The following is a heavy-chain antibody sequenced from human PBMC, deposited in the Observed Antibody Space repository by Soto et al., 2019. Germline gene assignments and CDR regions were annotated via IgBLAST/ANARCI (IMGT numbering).Heavy chain of an antibody. CDR1: GFTINSYG. D-gene: IGHD5-18*01. CDR2: ISYDGTNK. V-gene: IGHV3-30*03. J-gene: IGHJ5*02. CDR3: AIFNVIQPEATFP. Sequence: VQLVESGGGVVQPGRSLRLSCAASGFTINSYGMHWVRQSPGKGLEWVAVISYDGTNKDYVDSVKGRFTISRDISKNTVYLQMNSLRPEDTAVYYCAIFNVIQPEATFPWGQGTLVTVSS.